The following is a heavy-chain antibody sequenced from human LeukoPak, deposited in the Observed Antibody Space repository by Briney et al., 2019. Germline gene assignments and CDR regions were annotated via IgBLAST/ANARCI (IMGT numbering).Heavy chain of an antibody. V-gene: IGHV3-23*01. CDR1: GFTFSSYA. J-gene: IGHJ4*02. Sequence: QPGGSLRLSCAASGFTFSSYAMSWVRQAPGKGLEWVSAISGSGGSTYYADSVKGRFTISRDNSKNTLYLQMNSLRAEDTAVYYCANPGNYYDSSGYYRYWGQGTLVTVSS. CDR3: ANPGNYYDSSGYYRY. CDR2: ISGSGGST. D-gene: IGHD3-22*01.